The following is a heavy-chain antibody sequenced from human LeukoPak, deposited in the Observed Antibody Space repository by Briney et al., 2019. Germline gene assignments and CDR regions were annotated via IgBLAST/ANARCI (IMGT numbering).Heavy chain of an antibody. J-gene: IGHJ4*02. CDR1: GYTFTSYG. CDR2: VSAYNGNT. CDR3: ARYGPRYCSSTSCSSFVPHFDY. Sequence: ASVKVSCKASGYTFTSYGISWVRRAPGQGLEWMGWVSAYNGNTNSAQKLQGRVTMTTDTSTSTAYMELRSLRSDDTAVYYCARYGPRYCSSTSCSSFVPHFDYWGQGTLVTVSS. V-gene: IGHV1-18*01. D-gene: IGHD2-2*01.